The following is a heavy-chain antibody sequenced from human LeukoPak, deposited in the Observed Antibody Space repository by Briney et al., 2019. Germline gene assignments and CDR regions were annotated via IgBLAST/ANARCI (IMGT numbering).Heavy chain of an antibody. CDR3: VKVVRSWVN. D-gene: IGHD2-21*01. CDR2: ISYDGSNK. V-gene: IGHV3-30-3*02. J-gene: IGHJ4*02. CDR1: GFTFSSYE. Sequence: VQPGGSLRLSCAASGFTFSSYEMNWVRQAPGKGLEWVAVISYDGSNKYYADSVKGRFTISRDNSKNTLYLQMNSLRAEDTAVYYCVKVVRSWVNWVQGTLVTVSS.